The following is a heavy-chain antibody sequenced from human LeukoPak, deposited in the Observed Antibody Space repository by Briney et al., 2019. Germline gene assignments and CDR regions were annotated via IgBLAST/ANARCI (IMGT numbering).Heavy chain of an antibody. CDR1: GGTFSSYA. CDR3: ARDLGYDTHWAY. V-gene: IGHV1-69*05. CDR2: IIPIFGTA. J-gene: IGHJ4*02. D-gene: IGHD3-9*01. Sequence: SVKVSCKASGGTFSSYAISWVRQAPGQGLEWMGGIIPIFGTANYAQKFQGRVTMTTDTSTSTAYMELRSLRSDDTAVYYCARDLGYDTHWAYWGQGTLVTVSS.